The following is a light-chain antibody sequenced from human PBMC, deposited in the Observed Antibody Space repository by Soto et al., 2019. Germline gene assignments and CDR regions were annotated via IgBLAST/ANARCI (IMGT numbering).Light chain of an antibody. CDR1: QSLNRF. V-gene: IGKV3-11*01. CDR3: QQRSNWPPT. Sequence: VLTQSPAPLSFSPGESATLSCKYSQSLNRFFAWYQHKPGQAPMLLIYDTSNRATGIQARFSGSGSGTDFTLTISSLEPEDFTFYCCQQRSNWPPTFGQGTKV. CDR2: DTS. J-gene: IGKJ1*01.